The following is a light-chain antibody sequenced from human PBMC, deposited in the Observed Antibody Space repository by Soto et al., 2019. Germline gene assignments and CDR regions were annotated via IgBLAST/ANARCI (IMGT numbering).Light chain of an antibody. CDR3: QQYNAFSYS. Sequence: DIQITQSPSTLSASVGDRVTITCRASESMSNCLAWYQQKPGKAPKLLISGASSLQSGVPSRFSGSASGTEFTLTISSLQPDDIATYYCQQYNAFSYSFGQGTKVDIK. J-gene: IGKJ2*03. V-gene: IGKV1-5*01. CDR1: ESMSNC. CDR2: GAS.